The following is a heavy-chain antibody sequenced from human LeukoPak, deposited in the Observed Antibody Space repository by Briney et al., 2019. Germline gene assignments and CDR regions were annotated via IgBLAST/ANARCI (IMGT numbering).Heavy chain of an antibody. CDR1: GFTFSSYG. J-gene: IGHJ3*02. CDR2: ISGSGGST. Sequence: GGTLRLSCAASGFTFSSYGMSWVRQAPGKGLEWVSAISGSGGSTYYADSVKGRFTISRDNSKNTLYLQMNSLRAEDTAVYYCAKDRSYGAFEIWGQGTMVTVSS. D-gene: IGHD3-10*01. V-gene: IGHV3-23*01. CDR3: AKDRSYGAFEI.